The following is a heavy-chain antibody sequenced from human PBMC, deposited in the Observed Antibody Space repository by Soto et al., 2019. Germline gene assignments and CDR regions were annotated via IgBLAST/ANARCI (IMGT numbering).Heavy chain of an antibody. D-gene: IGHD6-19*01. CDR1: GFTFSVYS. J-gene: IGHJ4*02. CDR2: ITSDTKTI. Sequence: EVQLVESGGDLVPRGGSLRLSCVASGFTFSVYSMNWVRQAPGKGLEWVSYITSDTKTIKYADSVKGRFTISRDNAKNSVYLQMNSLRDEDTAVYYCARSVEGHFDYWGQGTVVTVSS. CDR3: ARSVEGHFDY. V-gene: IGHV3-48*02.